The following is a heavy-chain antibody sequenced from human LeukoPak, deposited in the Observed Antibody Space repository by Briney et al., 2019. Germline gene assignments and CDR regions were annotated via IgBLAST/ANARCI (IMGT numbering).Heavy chain of an antibody. CDR2: IYYSGST. V-gene: IGHV4-59*01. CDR1: GGSISSYY. J-gene: IGHJ5*02. CDR3: ARVHGSGSYYGGWFDP. Sequence: PSETLSLTCTVSGGSISSYYWSWIRQPPGKGLEWIGYIYYSGSTNYNPSLKSRVTISVDTSKNQFSLKLSSVTAADTAVYYCARVHGSGSYYGGWFDPWGQGTLVTVSS. D-gene: IGHD3-10*01.